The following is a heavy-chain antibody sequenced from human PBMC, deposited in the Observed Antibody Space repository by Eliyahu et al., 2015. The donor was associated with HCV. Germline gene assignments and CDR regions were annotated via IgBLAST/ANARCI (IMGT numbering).Heavy chain of an antibody. J-gene: IGHJ4*02. CDR3: ARDGGTAAGIFDY. V-gene: IGHV1-69*01. CDR2: IIPIFGTA. D-gene: IGHD6-13*01. Sequence: GLEWMGGIIPIFGTANYAQKFQGRVTITADESTSTAYMELSSLRSEDTAVYYCARDGGTAAGIFDYWGQGTLVTVSS.